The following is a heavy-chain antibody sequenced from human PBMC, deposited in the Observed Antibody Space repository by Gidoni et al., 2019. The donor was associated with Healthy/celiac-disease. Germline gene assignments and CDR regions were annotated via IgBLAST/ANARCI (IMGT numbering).Heavy chain of an antibody. CDR2: ISGSGGTT. D-gene: IGHD1-26*01. Sequence: EVQLLESGGGLVQPGGSLRLSCAASGFTFSSYAMSWVRQAPGKGLEWVSFISGSGGTTYYADSVKGRFTISRDNSKNTLYLQMNSLRAEDTAVYHCVKDDSGSLRVVGAFDIWGQGTVVTVSA. CDR1: GFTFSSYA. J-gene: IGHJ3*02. CDR3: VKDDSGSLRVVGAFDI. V-gene: IGHV3-23*01.